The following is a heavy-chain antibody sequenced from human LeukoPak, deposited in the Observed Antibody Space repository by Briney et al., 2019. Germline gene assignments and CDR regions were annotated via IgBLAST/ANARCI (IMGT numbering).Heavy chain of an antibody. V-gene: IGHV5-51*01. Sequence: GESLKISCQGSGYSFSTYWIGGVGRLPGEGREWMGVIYPDDADTRYSPSFQGQVTISADRSIRTAYLQWTSLKASATAMYYCARQRGGSGTINWLDPWGQGTLVTVSS. D-gene: IGHD3-10*01. CDR2: IYPDDADT. CDR1: GYSFSTYW. CDR3: ARQRGGSGTINWLDP. J-gene: IGHJ5*02.